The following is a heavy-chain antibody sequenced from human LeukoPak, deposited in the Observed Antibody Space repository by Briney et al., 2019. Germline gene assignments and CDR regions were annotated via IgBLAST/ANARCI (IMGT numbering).Heavy chain of an antibody. CDR3: ARGERRDGYTFAY. D-gene: IGHD5-24*01. J-gene: IGHJ4*02. V-gene: IGHV4-59*01. CDR2: VYYSGTT. Sequence: SETLSLTCTVSGGSISTYYWSWIRQPPGKGLEWIGYVYYSGTTNYNPSLKSRVTISLDTSKNRFSLMLSSVTAADTAVYFCARGERRDGYTFAYWGQGTLVIVSS. CDR1: GGSISTYY.